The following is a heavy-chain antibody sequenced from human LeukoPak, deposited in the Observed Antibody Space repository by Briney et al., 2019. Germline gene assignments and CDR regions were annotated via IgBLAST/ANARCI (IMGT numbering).Heavy chain of an antibody. CDR3: ARSSGWLQDF. Sequence: GGSLRLSCAASGFTLNRYNMNWVRRAPGKGLEGVSSISTSSSYIYYADSVKGRFTISRDNAKNSLYLQMNSLRAEDTAVYYCARSSGWLQDFWGQGALVTVSS. V-gene: IGHV3-21*01. CDR1: GFTLNRYN. D-gene: IGHD5-24*01. CDR2: ISTSSSYI. J-gene: IGHJ4*02.